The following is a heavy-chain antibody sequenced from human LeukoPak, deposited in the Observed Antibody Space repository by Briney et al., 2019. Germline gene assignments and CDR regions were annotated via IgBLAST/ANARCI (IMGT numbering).Heavy chain of an antibody. Sequence: SETLSLTCTVSGGSISSSSYYWGWIRQPPGKGLEWIGYIYYSGSTNYNPSLKSRVTISLDTSKNQFSLKLSSVTAADTAVYYCARRASGRTFDYWGQGTLVTVSS. J-gene: IGHJ4*02. V-gene: IGHV4-61*05. CDR2: IYYSGST. D-gene: IGHD6-19*01. CDR3: ARRASGRTFDY. CDR1: GGSISSSSYY.